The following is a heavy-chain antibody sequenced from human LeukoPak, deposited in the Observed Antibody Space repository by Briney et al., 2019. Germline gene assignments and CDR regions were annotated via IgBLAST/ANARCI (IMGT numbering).Heavy chain of an antibody. J-gene: IGHJ6*02. Sequence: SQTLSLTCAVAGDSISSGGYYWSWIRQHPGKGLEWIGYIYYSGSTSYNPSLKSRLAISVDTSKNQFSLELSSVTAADTAIYYCARSRSGSYYYDGLDVWGRGTTVTVSS. CDR1: GDSISSGGYY. CDR3: ARSRSGSYYYDGLDV. D-gene: IGHD2-15*01. V-gene: IGHV4-31*11. CDR2: IYYSGST.